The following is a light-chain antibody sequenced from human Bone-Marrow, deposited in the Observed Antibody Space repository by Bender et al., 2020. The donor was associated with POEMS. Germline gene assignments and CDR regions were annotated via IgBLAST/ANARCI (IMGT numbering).Light chain of an antibody. CDR1: NSDVPPYNS. CDR3: ASYSAANFVL. V-gene: IGLV2-14*03. CDR2: HVN. Sequence: QSALTQPASVSGSPGQSITISCTGTNSDVPPYNSVSWYQQHPGEAPKLVISHVNYRPSGISNRFSASKFGSSASLTISDLQAEDEADYYCASYSAANFVLFGGGTKLIVL. J-gene: IGLJ2*01.